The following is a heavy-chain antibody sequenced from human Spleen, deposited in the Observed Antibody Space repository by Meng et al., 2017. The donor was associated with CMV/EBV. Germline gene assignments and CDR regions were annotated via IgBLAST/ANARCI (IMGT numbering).Heavy chain of an antibody. V-gene: IGHV3-30*02. CDR2: IRYDG. J-gene: IGHJ6*02. CDR3: ANDYFAVWSGDPNYGMDV. Sequence: GESLKISCAASGFLFSNYGMHWVRQAPGRGLGWVAFIRYDGDSVKGRFTISRDNSKNTLYLQMNSLRAADTAVYYCANDYFAVWSGDPNYGMDVWGQGTTVTVSS. D-gene: IGHD3-3*01. CDR1: GFLFSNYG.